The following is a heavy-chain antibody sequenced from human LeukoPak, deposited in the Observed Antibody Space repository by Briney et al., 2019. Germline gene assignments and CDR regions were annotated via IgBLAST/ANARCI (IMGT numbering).Heavy chain of an antibody. Sequence: QTGGSLRLSCAASGFTFSSYSMNWVRQAPGKGLEWVSALSGNGGSTYYIGSVKGRFTISRDNSKNTLYLQMNSLRAEDTAIYYCAKDLSYGLDVWGHGTTVTVSS. V-gene: IGHV3-23*01. CDR3: AKDLSYGLDV. J-gene: IGHJ6*02. CDR2: LSGNGGST. CDR1: GFTFSSYS.